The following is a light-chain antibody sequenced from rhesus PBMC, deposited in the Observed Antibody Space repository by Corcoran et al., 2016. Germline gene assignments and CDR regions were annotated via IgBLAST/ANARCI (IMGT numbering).Light chain of an antibody. Sequence: DIQMTQSPSSLSASVGDRVTITCRASQGINHYLSWYQQKPGKAPKPLIYYASNLETGVPSRFSGSGSGTDYTLTISSLQPEDIATYYCQQYNNSPLTFGGGTKVEIK. V-gene: IGKV1-66*01. CDR1: QGINHY. CDR3: QQYNNSPLT. CDR2: YAS. J-gene: IGKJ4*01.